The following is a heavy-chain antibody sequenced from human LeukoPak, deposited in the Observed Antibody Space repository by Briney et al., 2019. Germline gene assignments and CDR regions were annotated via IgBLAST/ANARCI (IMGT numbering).Heavy chain of an antibody. Sequence: SETLSLTCAVYGGSFSGYYWSWIRKPPGKGLEWIGEINHSGSTNYNPSLKSRVTISVDTSKNQFSLKLSSVTAADTAVYYCAREGGSVRGVILDYWGQGTLVTVSS. CDR1: GGSFSGYY. J-gene: IGHJ4*02. CDR2: INHSGST. V-gene: IGHV4-34*01. D-gene: IGHD3-10*01. CDR3: AREGGSVRGVILDY.